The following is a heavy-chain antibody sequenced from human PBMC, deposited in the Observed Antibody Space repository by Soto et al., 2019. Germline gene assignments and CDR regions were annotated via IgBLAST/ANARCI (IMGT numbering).Heavy chain of an antibody. J-gene: IGHJ5*02. Sequence: SETLSLTCAVSGGSISSGGYSWSWIRQPPGKGLEWIGYIYHSGSTYYNPSLKSRVTISVDRSKNQFSLKLSSVTAADTAVYYCARGGYYDSPWFDPWGQGTLVTVSS. CDR1: GGSISSGGYS. V-gene: IGHV4-30-2*01. D-gene: IGHD3-22*01. CDR2: IYHSGST. CDR3: ARGGYYDSPWFDP.